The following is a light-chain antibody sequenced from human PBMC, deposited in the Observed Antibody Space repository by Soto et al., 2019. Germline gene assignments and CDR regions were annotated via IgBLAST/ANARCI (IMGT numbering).Light chain of an antibody. Sequence: EIVLTQSPGTLSLSPGEGATLSCRASQSVSSRWLVWYQQKPGQAPRLLIYGASSRPTGIPDRFSGSGSGTDFTLTISRLEPEEFAVYYCQQYGSAPNTYGQGTKGEMK. V-gene: IGKV3-20*01. CDR1: QSVSSRW. CDR3: QQYGSAPNT. CDR2: GAS. J-gene: IGKJ2*01.